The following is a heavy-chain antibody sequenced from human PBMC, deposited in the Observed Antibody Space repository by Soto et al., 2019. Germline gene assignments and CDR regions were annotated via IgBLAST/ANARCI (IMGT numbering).Heavy chain of an antibody. V-gene: IGHV4-39*07. CDR2: IYFSGST. CDR3: ERGGDYDNYFDY. D-gene: IGHD2-21*02. Sequence: PSETLSLTCTVSGGSISSNNYYWGCIRQPPGKGLEGIGSIYFSGSTYYNPSLRSRVTTSVDTSKNQFSLKPSSVTAADTAVYYCERGGDYDNYFDYWGQGTLVTVSS. CDR1: GGSISSNNYY. J-gene: IGHJ4*02.